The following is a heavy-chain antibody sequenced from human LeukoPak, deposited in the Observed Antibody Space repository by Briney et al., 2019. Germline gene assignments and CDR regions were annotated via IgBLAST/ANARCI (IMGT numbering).Heavy chain of an antibody. CDR2: IRYDGSNK. J-gene: IGHJ4*02. D-gene: IGHD2-15*01. Sequence: GGSLGLSCAASGFTFSSYGMHWVRQAPGKGLEWVAFIRYDGSNKYYADSVKGRFTISRDNSKNTLYLQMNSLRAEDTAVYYCARAPDIVVVVAAHFDYWGQGTLVTVSS. CDR3: ARAPDIVVVVAAHFDY. V-gene: IGHV3-30*02. CDR1: GFTFSSYG.